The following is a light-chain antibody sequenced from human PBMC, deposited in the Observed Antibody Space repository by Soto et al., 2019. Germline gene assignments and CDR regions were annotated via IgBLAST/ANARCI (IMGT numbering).Light chain of an antibody. J-gene: IGKJ1*01. CDR2: GAS. CDR3: QQYNNWPPWT. V-gene: IGKV3-15*01. CDR1: QSVSSN. Sequence: EIVMTQSPDTLSVSPGERATLSCRASQSVSSNLAWYQQKPGQAPRLLIYGASTRATGIPARFSGSGSGTEFTLTISSLQSEDFAVYYCQQYNNWPPWTFGQGTTVEIK.